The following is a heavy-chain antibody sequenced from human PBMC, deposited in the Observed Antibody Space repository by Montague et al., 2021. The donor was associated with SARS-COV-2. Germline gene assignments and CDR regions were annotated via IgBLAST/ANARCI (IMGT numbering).Heavy chain of an antibody. D-gene: IGHD1-26*01. J-gene: IGHJ4*02. CDR1: GDSVSSNSAT. Sequence: CAISGDSVSSNSATWHWIRQSPSRGLEWLGRTYYRSRWSNDYALAVRSRIIINPDTSTNQFSLQLNSVTPEDTAVYFCARERWAVGVSFDYWGQGTLVTVSS. CDR2: TYYRSRWSN. CDR3: ARERWAVGVSFDY. V-gene: IGHV6-1*01.